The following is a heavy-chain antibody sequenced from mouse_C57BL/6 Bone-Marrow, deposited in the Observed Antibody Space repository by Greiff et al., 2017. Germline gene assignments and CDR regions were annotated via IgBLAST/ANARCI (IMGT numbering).Heavy chain of an antibody. V-gene: IGHV10-3*01. CDR3: VRDADNGDVGYFDV. CDR1: GFTFHTYA. D-gene: IGHD4-1*01. CDR2: IRSKSSNYAT. J-gene: IGHJ1*03. Sequence: VQLKQSGGGLVQPKGSLKLSCAASGFTFHTYAMHWVRQAPGKGLRWVARIRSKSSNYATYYADSGKDRFTISRDDYKSMLYLQMNNLKTEDTAMYYCVRDADNGDVGYFDVRGTGTTVTVSS.